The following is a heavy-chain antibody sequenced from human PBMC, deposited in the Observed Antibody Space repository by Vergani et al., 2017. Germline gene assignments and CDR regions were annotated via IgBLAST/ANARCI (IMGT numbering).Heavy chain of an antibody. Sequence: DVHLAESGGGFFQPGGSLRLSCSASGFSFNSYWMHWVRHVPGKGLLWVSRIKSDGSITAYADSVKGRFTISRDNAQNTLYLQMNSLRVEDTGVYYCARARCIETCYMTNWLHSWGQGTLVTVSS. J-gene: IGHJ5*01. V-gene: IGHV3-74*03. CDR2: IKSDGSIT. CDR3: ARARCIETCYMTNWLHS. D-gene: IGHD3-9*01. CDR1: GFSFNSYW.